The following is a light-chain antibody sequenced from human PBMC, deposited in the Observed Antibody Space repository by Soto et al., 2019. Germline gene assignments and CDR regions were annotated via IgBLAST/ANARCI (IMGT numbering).Light chain of an antibody. CDR3: QQRRDWPLT. V-gene: IGKV3-11*01. J-gene: IGKJ4*01. CDR2: DAS. Sequence: EIVLTQSPATLSLSPGERATLSCRASQSLNSYLAWFQQKPGQAPRLLIYDASNRATGIPARFSGSGSRTDFTLTISSLEPADFAVYYCQQRRDWPLTFGGGTKVEI. CDR1: QSLNSY.